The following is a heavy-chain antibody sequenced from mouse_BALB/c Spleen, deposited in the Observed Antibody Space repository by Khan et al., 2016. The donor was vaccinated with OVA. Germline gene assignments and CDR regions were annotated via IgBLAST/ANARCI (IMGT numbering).Heavy chain of an antibody. CDR1: GYTFTSYY. D-gene: IGHD2-2*01. CDR3: TRSGYGSFAY. V-gene: IGHV1S81*02. CDR2: INPSSGGT. J-gene: IGHJ3*01. Sequence: QVQLKHSGAELVKPGASVRLSCKASGYTFTSYYLYWVKQRPGQGLEWIGDINPSSGGTNFNEKFKSKATLTVDKSSSTAYIQLNSLTSEDSAVYYCTRSGYGSFAYWGQGTLVTVSA.